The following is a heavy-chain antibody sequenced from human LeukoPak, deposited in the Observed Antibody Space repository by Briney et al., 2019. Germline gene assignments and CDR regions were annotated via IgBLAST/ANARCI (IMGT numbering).Heavy chain of an antibody. D-gene: IGHD5-18*01. CDR1: GFTFSSYG. CDR2: IRYDGSNK. J-gene: IGHJ4*02. CDR3: AKVHRRRGYSYGYGGNYFDY. V-gene: IGHV3-30*02. Sequence: GGSLRLSCAASGFTFSSYGMHWVRQAPGKGLEWVAFIRYDGSNKYYADSVKGRFTISRDNSKNTLYLQMNSLRAEDTAVYYCAKVHRRRGYSYGYGGNYFDYWGQGTLVTVSS.